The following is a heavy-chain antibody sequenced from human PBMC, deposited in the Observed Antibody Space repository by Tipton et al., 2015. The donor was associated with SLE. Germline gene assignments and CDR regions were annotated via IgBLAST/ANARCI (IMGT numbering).Heavy chain of an antibody. D-gene: IGHD3-22*01. CDR1: GGSISSHY. V-gene: IGHV4-59*11. Sequence: TLSLTCTVSGGSISSHYWSWIPQPPGEGLEWIGYIYYSGGTNYNPSLKSRVTITVDTSKNQFSLKLSSVTAADTAVYYCASAAWDYDSSGSGVFDIWGQGTMVTVSS. J-gene: IGHJ3*02. CDR3: ASAAWDYDSSGSGVFDI. CDR2: IYYSGGT.